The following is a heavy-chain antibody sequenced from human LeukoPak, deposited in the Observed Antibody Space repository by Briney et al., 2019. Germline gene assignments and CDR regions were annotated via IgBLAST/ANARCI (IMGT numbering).Heavy chain of an antibody. CDR3: ARQSGWSVVAAQNWFDP. CDR2: IYPGDSDT. CDR1: GYSFTSYW. V-gene: IGHV5-51*01. D-gene: IGHD2-15*01. J-gene: IGHJ5*02. Sequence: GESLKISCKGSGYSFTSYWIGWVRQMPGKGLECMGIIYPGDSDTRYSPSFQGQVTISADKSISTAYLQWSSLKASDTAMYYCARQSGWSVVAAQNWFDPWGQGTLVTVSS.